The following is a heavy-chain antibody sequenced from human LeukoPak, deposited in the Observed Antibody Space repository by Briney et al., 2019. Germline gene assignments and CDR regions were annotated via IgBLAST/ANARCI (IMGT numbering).Heavy chain of an antibody. Sequence: PGVSLRLSCAASGLTLSSDWMSWVRQATGEGLEWVANIKQDGSEKYYVDSVKGRFTISRDNAKNSLYLQMNILRAEDTAVYYCARWLQLPHNFDYWGQGTLVTVSS. CDR2: IKQDGSEK. CDR1: GLTLSSDW. J-gene: IGHJ4*02. V-gene: IGHV3-7*01. CDR3: ARWLQLPHNFDY. D-gene: IGHD5-24*01.